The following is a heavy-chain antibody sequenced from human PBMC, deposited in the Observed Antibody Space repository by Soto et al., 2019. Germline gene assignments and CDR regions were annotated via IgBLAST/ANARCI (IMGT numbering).Heavy chain of an antibody. Sequence: QVQLVESGGGVVQPGRSLRLSCAASGFTFSSYGMHWVRQAPGKGLEWVAVIWYDGSNKYYADSVKGRFTISRDNSKNTLYPQMNSLRAEDTAVYYCARDPVGAKYYFDYWGQGTLVTVSS. V-gene: IGHV3-33*01. CDR1: GFTFSSYG. CDR2: IWYDGSNK. D-gene: IGHD1-26*01. CDR3: ARDPVGAKYYFDY. J-gene: IGHJ4*02.